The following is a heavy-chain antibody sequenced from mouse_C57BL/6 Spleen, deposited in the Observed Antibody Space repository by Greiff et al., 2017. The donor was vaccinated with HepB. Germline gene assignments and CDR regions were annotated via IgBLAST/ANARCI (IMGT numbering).Heavy chain of an antibody. Sequence: EVQLQESGGGLVQPGGSMKLSCVASGFTFSNYWMNWVRQSPEKGLEWVAQIRLKSDNYATHYAESVKGRFTISRDDSKSSVYLQMNNLRAEDTGIYYCTGGPRDFDYWGQGTTLTVSS. CDR1: GFTFSNYW. CDR3: TGGPRDFDY. CDR2: IRLKSDNYAT. J-gene: IGHJ2*01. V-gene: IGHV6-3*01.